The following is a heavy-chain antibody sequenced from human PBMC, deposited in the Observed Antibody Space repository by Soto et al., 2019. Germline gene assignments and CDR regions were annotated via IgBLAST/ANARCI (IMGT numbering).Heavy chain of an antibody. CDR3: ARSSLHVAATGTFDL. Sequence: SLSLSCTVSGFSFRSHSMQWVRQPPGGGLEWVAVILSDGGTKYFPSSLKGRITISRDTFENPISLQMNNVTAADTAVYYCARSSLHVAATGTFDLWGQGTMVTVSS. CDR1: GFSFRSHS. J-gene: IGHJ4*02. CDR2: ILSDGGTK. D-gene: IGHD1-7*01. V-gene: IGHV3-30*01.